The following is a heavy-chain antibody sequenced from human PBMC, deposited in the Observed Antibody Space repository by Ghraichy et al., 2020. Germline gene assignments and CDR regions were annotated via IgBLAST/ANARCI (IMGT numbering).Heavy chain of an antibody. V-gene: IGHV4-31*02. CDR2: IYYSGTT. CDR1: GGSISSGGYH. Sequence: QTLSLTCTVSGGSISSGGYHWNWIRQHPGKGLEWIGYIYYSGTTYYNPSLQSQVTISVDTSKNQFSLELTSVTAADTAVYYCARGGTSGSGSYDWIDPWGQGTLVTVSS. J-gene: IGHJ5*02. D-gene: IGHD3-10*01. CDR3: ARGGTSGSGSYDWIDP.